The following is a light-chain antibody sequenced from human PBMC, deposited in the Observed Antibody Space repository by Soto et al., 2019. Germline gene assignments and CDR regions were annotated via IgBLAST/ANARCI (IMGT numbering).Light chain of an antibody. CDR2: EVN. CDR1: TSDIGGYDY. V-gene: IGLV2-8*01. CDR3: SSHGGNSPYV. Sequence: QSALTQPPSASGSPGQSVAISCTGTTSDIGGYDYVSWYQQHPAKAPKLMIYEVNKRPSGVPDRFSGSKSGNTASLTVSGLQAEDEADYYCSSHGGNSPYVFGTGTKVTVL. J-gene: IGLJ1*01.